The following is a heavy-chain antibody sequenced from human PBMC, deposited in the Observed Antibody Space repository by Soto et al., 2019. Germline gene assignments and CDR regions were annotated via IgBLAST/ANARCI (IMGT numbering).Heavy chain of an antibody. V-gene: IGHV4-34*01. CDR2: INYRGIT. J-gene: IGHJ6*02. D-gene: IGHD4-17*01. CDR3: ARAPMDDYGNYYDGMDV. CDR1: GGSFRGYS. Sequence: QVQLQQWGAGLLKPSETLSLTCGVSGGSFRGYSWNWIRQSPEKGLEWLGEINYRGITSYNPSLMSRVTISLDTSTNRFSLTLTSVTAADTAIYYCARAPMDDYGNYYDGMDVWGQGTTITVS.